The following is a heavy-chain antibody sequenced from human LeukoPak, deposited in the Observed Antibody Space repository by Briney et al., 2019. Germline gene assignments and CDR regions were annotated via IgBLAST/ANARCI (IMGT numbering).Heavy chain of an antibody. CDR2: FDPEDGET. D-gene: IGHD2-15*01. J-gene: IGHJ5*02. Sequence: ASVKVSCKVSGYTLTELSMHWVRQAPGKGLEWMGGFDPEDGETIYAQKFQGRVTMTEDTSTDTAYMELSSLRSEDTAVYYCASIVVVVAAYPYNWFDPWGQGTLVTVSS. CDR1: GYTLTELS. CDR3: ASIVVVVAAYPYNWFDP. V-gene: IGHV1-24*01.